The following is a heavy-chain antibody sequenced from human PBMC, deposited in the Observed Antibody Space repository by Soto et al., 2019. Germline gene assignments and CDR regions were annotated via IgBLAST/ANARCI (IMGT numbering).Heavy chain of an antibody. J-gene: IGHJ3*02. D-gene: IGHD3-10*01. Sequence: GGSLRLSCSASGFTLSSYAMHWVRQAPGKGLEYVSAISSNGGSTYYADSVKGRFTISRDNSKNTLYLQMSSLRAEDTAVYYCVVYGSGIIVAFDIWGQGTMVTVSS. V-gene: IGHV3-64D*06. CDR2: ISSNGGST. CDR3: VVYGSGIIVAFDI. CDR1: GFTLSSYA.